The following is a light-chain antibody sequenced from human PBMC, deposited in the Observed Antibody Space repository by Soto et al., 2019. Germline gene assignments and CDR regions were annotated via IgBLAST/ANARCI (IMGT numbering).Light chain of an antibody. V-gene: IGKV3-20*01. CDR3: QQYGRSPWM. CDR1: QSVSSSY. CDR2: GAS. Sequence: EIVLTQSPGTLSLSPGERATLSCRASQSVSSSYLAWYQQTPGQAPRLLIYGASSRATGIPDRFSGSGSGTGFTLTISGLEPEDVAVSSCQQYGRSPWMFGQGTKVEI. J-gene: IGKJ1*01.